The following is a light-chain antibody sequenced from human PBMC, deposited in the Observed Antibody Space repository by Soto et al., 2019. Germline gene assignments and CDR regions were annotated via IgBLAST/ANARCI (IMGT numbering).Light chain of an antibody. J-gene: IGLJ2*01. CDR1: SSDIGSDNR. CDR3: RSYRSNSSVV. V-gene: IGLV2-18*02. CDR2: EVT. Sequence: QSALTQPPSVSGSPGQSVTISCTGTSSDIGSDNRVSWYRQPPGTAPKLMISEVTNRPSGVPDRFSGSKSGNTASLTISGLQAEDEADYYCRSYRSNSSVVFGGGTKLTVL.